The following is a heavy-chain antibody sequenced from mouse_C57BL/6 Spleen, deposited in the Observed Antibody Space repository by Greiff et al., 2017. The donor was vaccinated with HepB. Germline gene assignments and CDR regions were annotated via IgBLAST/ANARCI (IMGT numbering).Heavy chain of an antibody. CDR3: ARPDDNYYYAMDY. Sequence: QVQLQQPGAELVKPGASVKLSCKASGYTFTSYWMHWVKQRPGQGLEWIGMIHPNSGSTNYNEKFKSKATLTVDKSSSTAYMQLSSLTSEDSAVYYCARPDDNYYYAMDYWGQGTSVTVSS. V-gene: IGHV1-64*01. CDR2: IHPNSGST. CDR1: GYTFTSYW. J-gene: IGHJ4*01.